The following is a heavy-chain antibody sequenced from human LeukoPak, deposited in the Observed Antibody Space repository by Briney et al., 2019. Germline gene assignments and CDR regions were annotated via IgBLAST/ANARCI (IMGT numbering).Heavy chain of an antibody. J-gene: IGHJ4*02. CDR3: ARGEDSSGYWVPVDY. CDR1: GGTFSSYA. Sequence: ASVKVSCKASGGTFSSYAISWARQAPGQGLEWMGGIIPIFGTANYAQKFQGRVTITADESTSTAYMELSSLRSEDTAVYYCARGEDSSGYWVPVDYWGQGTLVTVSS. V-gene: IGHV1-69*13. D-gene: IGHD3-22*01. CDR2: IIPIFGTA.